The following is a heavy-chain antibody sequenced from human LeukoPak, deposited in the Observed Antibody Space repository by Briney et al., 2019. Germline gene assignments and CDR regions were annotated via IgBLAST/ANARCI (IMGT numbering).Heavy chain of an antibody. J-gene: IGHJ3*02. D-gene: IGHD3-22*01. CDR2: IRYDGSNK. CDR3: ARDYTMIVLVNDAFDI. Sequence: GGSLRLSCAASGFTFSSYGMHWVRQAPGKGLEWVAFIRYDGSNKYYADSVKGRFTISRDNAKNSLYLQMNSLRAEDTAVYYCARDYTMIVLVNDAFDIWGQGTMVTVSS. CDR1: GFTFSSYG. V-gene: IGHV3-30*02.